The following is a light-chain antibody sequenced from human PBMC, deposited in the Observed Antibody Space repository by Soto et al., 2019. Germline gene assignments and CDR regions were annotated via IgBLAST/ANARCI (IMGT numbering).Light chain of an antibody. CDR1: QSVSID. Sequence: EIVMTQSPATLSVSPGERATLSCRASQSVSIDLAWYQQKPGQAPRLLIYDASTSATGIPARFSGSGSGTEFTLTISSLQSEDFAVYFCQQYNNWPLTFGGGTKVESK. V-gene: IGKV3-15*01. CDR3: QQYNNWPLT. CDR2: DAS. J-gene: IGKJ4*01.